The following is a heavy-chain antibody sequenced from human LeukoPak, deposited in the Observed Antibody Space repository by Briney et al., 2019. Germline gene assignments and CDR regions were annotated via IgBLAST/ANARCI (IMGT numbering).Heavy chain of an antibody. CDR2: MSSDGNNK. CDR1: GFTFSSYT. J-gene: IGHJ4*02. Sequence: PGRSLRLSCAASGFTFSSYTMHWVRQAPGKGLEWVAVMSSDGNNKYYADSVKGRFTISRDNAKNSLYLQINSLRADDTAIYYCATDYKGYWGQGTLVTVSS. D-gene: IGHD2-15*01. V-gene: IGHV3-30-3*01. CDR3: ATDYKGY.